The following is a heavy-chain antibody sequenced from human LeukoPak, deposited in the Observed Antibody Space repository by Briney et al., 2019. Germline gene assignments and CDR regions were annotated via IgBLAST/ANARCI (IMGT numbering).Heavy chain of an antibody. CDR2: INPNSGGT. CDR1: GYTFTGYY. D-gene: IGHD3-10*01. J-gene: IGHJ4*02. CDR3: ARAPPAYYGSGSYMPQ. V-gene: IGHV1-2*02. Sequence: ASVKVSCKASGYTFTGYYMHWVRQAPGQGLEWMGWINPNSGGTNYAQKFQGRVTMTSATSISTAYIELSRLRSDDTAVYYCARAPPAYYGSGSYMPQWGQGTLVTVSS.